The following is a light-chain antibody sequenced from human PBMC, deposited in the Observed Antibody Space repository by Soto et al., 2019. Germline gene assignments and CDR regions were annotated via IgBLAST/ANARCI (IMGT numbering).Light chain of an antibody. CDR1: QSISSW. V-gene: IGKV1-5*03. Sequence: DIQMTQSPSTLSASVGDRVTITCRASQSISSWFAWYQQKPGKAPKLLIYKASSLESGVPSRFSGSGSGTEFTLTISSLQPDDFATYYCQQYISYSQTFGQGTKVEIK. J-gene: IGKJ1*01. CDR3: QQYISYSQT. CDR2: KAS.